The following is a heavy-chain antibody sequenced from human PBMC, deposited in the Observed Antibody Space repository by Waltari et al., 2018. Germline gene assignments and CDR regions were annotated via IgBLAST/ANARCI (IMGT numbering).Heavy chain of an antibody. Sequence: LQLQESGPGLVKPSETLSLTCTVSGGSISSSSYYWGWIRQPPGKGLEWIGSIYYSGSTYYNPSLKSRVTISVDTSKNQFSLKLSSVTAADTAVYYCARLPLSGSYDPWGQGTLVTVSS. V-gene: IGHV4-39*01. J-gene: IGHJ5*02. CDR3: ARLPLSGSYDP. D-gene: IGHD1-26*01. CDR1: GGSISSSSYY. CDR2: IYYSGST.